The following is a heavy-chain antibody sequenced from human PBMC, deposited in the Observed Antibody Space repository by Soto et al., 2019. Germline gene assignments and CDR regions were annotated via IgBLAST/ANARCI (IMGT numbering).Heavy chain of an antibody. V-gene: IGHV1-18*01. CDR3: ARIGVSSGHESPDFDS. D-gene: IGHD3-16*01. Sequence: GASVKVSCKASGYTFNFYGITWVLQSPVQGLEWMGWISGFNGNTNYAADLQGRVTMTTDTSTSTAYMELRGLRSDDTAVYYCARIGVSSGHESPDFDSWGQGTLVTVSS. J-gene: IGHJ4*02. CDR1: GYTFNFYG. CDR2: ISGFNGNT.